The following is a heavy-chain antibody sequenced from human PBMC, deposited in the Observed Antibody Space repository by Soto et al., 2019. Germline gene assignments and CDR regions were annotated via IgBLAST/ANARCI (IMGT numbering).Heavy chain of an antibody. Sequence: SETLSLTCAVYGGSFSDYYWSWIRQPPGKGLEWIGEINHSGSTNYNPSLKSRVAISVATSKNQFSLKLSSVTAADTAVYYCARKVAVTTRRGNYFDYWGQGTLVTVSS. D-gene: IGHD4-17*01. CDR3: ARKVAVTTRRGNYFDY. CDR2: INHSGST. CDR1: GGSFSDYY. J-gene: IGHJ4*02. V-gene: IGHV4-34*01.